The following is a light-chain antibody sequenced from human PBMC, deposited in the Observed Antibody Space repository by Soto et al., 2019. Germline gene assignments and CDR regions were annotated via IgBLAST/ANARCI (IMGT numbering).Light chain of an antibody. CDR3: KQRSNWPLT. V-gene: IGKV3-11*01. CDR1: QSVSSY. Sequence: EIVLTQSPATLSLSPGERATLSCRASQSVSSYLAWYQQKPGQAPRLLIYDASNRATGIPARFSGSGSGTDFTLTISSLEPEDFAVYYCKQRSNWPLTFGGGTNLEIK. CDR2: DAS. J-gene: IGKJ4*01.